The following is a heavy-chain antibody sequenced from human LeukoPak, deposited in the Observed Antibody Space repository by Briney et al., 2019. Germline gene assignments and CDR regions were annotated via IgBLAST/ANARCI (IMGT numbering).Heavy chain of an antibody. CDR2: VSGYNGNT. V-gene: IGHV1-18*01. Sequence: ASVKVSCKASGYTFTNYAISWVRQAPGQGLEWMGWVSGYNGNTNYAQKFQGRVTMTTDTSTSTVYMELRSLRSDDTAVYYCAREARFCSDGSCTPGHHDYWGQGTLVTVSS. CDR3: AREARFCSDGSCTPGHHDY. J-gene: IGHJ4*02. D-gene: IGHD2-15*01. CDR1: GYTFTNYA.